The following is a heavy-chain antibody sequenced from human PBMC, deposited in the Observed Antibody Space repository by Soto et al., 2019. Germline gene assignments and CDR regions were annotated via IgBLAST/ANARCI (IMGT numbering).Heavy chain of an antibody. V-gene: IGHV5-10-1*01. CDR2: IDPSDSYT. CDR3: ARPAQVGAIAYSYDGRDV. Sequence: GESLKISCKGSGYSFTSYWISWVRQMPGKGREWMGRIDPSDSYTNYSPSFQGHVTISADKSISTASLQWSSLRSSDTARYYCARPAQVGAIAYSYDGRDVWGQGTTVTVSS. CDR1: GYSFTSYW. D-gene: IGHD1-26*01. J-gene: IGHJ6*02.